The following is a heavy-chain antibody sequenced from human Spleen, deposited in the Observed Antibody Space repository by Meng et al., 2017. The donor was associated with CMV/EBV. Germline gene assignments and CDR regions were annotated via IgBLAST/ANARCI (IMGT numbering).Heavy chain of an antibody. CDR1: GFTFSSYW. CDR2: INQDGGQK. Sequence: GGSLRLSCAASGFTFSSYWMNCVRQAPGKGLEWVASINQDGGQKYYVDSVQGRFTLSRDNDKNSVYLQMNTLKTEGTALYYCAKEGVGGFDYWGQGTLVTVSS. D-gene: IGHD3-16*01. J-gene: IGHJ4*02. V-gene: IGHV3-7*03. CDR3: AKEGVGGFDY.